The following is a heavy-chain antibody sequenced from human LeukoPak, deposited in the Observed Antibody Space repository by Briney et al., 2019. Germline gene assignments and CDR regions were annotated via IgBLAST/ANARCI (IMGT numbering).Heavy chain of an antibody. D-gene: IGHD2-2*01. CDR1: GFTFSSYS. J-gene: IGHJ4*02. V-gene: IGHV3-23*01. Sequence: GGSLRLSCTASGFTFSSYSMTWVRQAPGKGLEWVSAISGSGGSTYYADSVKGRFTISRDNSKNTLYLQMNSLRAEDTAVYYCAKDVSSTSCCPDYWGQGTLVTVSS. CDR2: ISGSGGST. CDR3: AKDVSSTSCCPDY.